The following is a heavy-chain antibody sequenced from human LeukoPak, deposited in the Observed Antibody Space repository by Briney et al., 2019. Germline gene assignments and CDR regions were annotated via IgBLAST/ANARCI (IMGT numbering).Heavy chain of an antibody. CDR3: ARQRQWLVSPFDY. Sequence: KTSETLSLTCTVSGGSISSYYWSWIRQPPGKGLEWIGYIYYSGSTNYNPSLKSRVTISVGTSKNQFSLKLSSVTAADTAVYYCARQRQWLVSPFDYWGQGTLVTVSS. J-gene: IGHJ4*02. V-gene: IGHV4-59*08. CDR2: IYYSGST. D-gene: IGHD6-19*01. CDR1: GGSISSYY.